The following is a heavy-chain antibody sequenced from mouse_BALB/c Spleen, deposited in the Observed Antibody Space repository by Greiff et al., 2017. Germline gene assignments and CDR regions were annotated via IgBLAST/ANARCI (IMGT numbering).Heavy chain of an antibody. Sequence: VKLQESGPGLVAPSQSLSITRTVSGFSLTSYGVHWVRQPPGKGLEWLGVIWAGGSTNYNSALMSRLSISKDNSKSQVFLKMNSLQTDDTAMYYCARALITTATAWFAYWGQGTLVTVSA. CDR1: GFSLTSYG. V-gene: IGHV2-9*02. CDR2: IWAGGST. CDR3: ARALITTATAWFAY. J-gene: IGHJ3*01. D-gene: IGHD1-2*01.